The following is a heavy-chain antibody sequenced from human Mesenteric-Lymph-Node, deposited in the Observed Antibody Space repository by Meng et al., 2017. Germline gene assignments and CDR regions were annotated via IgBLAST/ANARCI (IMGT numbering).Heavy chain of an antibody. J-gene: IGHJ4*02. CDR1: GYTFTGHY. CDR3: AREGYYYGSGSYPLGY. V-gene: IGHV1-2*06. D-gene: IGHD3-10*01. Sequence: ASVKVSCKASGYTFTGHYVHWVRRAPGQGLEWVGRINPNTGGTNYAQKFQDRVTVTRDTSISRAYMELSRLRSDDTAVYYCAREGYYYGSGSYPLGYWGQGTLVTVSS. CDR2: INPNTGGT.